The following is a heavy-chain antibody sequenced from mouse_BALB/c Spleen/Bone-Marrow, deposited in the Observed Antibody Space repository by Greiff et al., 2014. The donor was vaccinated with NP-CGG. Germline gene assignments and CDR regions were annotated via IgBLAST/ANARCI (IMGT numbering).Heavy chain of an antibody. D-gene: IGHD2-3*01. CDR2: ILPGSGSS. CDR1: GYTFSSYW. Sequence: QVQLQQPGAELMKPGASVKISCKATGYTFSSYWIEWVKQRPGHGLEWIGEILPGSGSSNYNEKFKGKATITADTSSNTAYMQLSNLTSEDSAVYYCTRWGWSFDYWGQGTTLTVSS. V-gene: IGHV1-9*01. CDR3: TRWGWSFDY. J-gene: IGHJ2*01.